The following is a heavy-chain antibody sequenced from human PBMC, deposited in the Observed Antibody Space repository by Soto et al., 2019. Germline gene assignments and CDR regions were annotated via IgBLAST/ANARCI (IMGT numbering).Heavy chain of an antibody. CDR1: GFTFSNYA. Sequence: PGGSLRLSCAASGFTFSNYAMNWVRQAPGKGLEWVSAISDNGIYIYYADSVKGRFTTSRDNSKNTLFLQMNSLRAEDTAVYYCAKRDTSDWFSLDYWGQGALVTVSS. D-gene: IGHD3-9*01. CDR3: AKRDTSDWFSLDY. CDR2: ISDNGIYI. V-gene: IGHV3-23*01. J-gene: IGHJ4*02.